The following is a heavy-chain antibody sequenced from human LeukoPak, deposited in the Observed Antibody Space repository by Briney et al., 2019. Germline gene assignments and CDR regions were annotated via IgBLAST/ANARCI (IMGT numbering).Heavy chain of an antibody. D-gene: IGHD2-2*01. CDR3: ARHAGDIVVPQSLDY. CDR2: IYPGDSDT. J-gene: IGHJ4*02. Sequence: GESLKISCKGSGYSFTSYWIGWVRQMPGKGLEWMGIIYPGDSDTRYSPSFQGRVTISADKSISTAYLQWSSLKASDTAMYYCARHAGDIVVPQSLDYWGQGTLVTVSS. V-gene: IGHV5-51*01. CDR1: GYSFTSYW.